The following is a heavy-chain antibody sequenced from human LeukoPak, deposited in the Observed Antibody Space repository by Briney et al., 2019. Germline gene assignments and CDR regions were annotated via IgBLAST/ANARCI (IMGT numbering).Heavy chain of an antibody. D-gene: IGHD3-22*01. J-gene: IGHJ4*02. CDR2: IVVGSGNT. CDR1: GFTFTSSA. Sequence: SVEVSCKASGFTFTSSAMQWVRQARGRRLEWIGWIVVGSGNTNYAQKFQERVTITRDMSTSTAYMELSSLRSEDTAVYYCAADRYDSSGYYHFDYWGQGTLVTVSS. V-gene: IGHV1-58*02. CDR3: AADRYDSSGYYHFDY.